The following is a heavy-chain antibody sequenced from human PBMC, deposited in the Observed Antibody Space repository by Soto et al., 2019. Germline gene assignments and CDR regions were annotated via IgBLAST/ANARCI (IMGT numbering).Heavy chain of an antibody. V-gene: IGHV1-69*05. Sequence: QLQLVQSGAEVREPGSSVKVSCTASGGTFSSYTVIWVRQAPGQGLEWMGGITPTLNIAKYAEKFQGRVTSPTDESTSTVNMHLSSLRSEDTAVYFCARGYYSGSNPSSFDYWGQGTLVAVSS. CDR1: GGTFSSYT. J-gene: IGHJ4*02. D-gene: IGHD1-26*01. CDR3: ARGYYSGSNPSSFDY. CDR2: ITPTLNIA.